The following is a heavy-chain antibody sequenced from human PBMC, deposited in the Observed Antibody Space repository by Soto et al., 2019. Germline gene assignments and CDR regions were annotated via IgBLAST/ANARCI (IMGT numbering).Heavy chain of an antibody. V-gene: IGHV3-15*01. D-gene: IGHD1-7*01. CDR2: IKRRTDGGTT. CDR1: GFTFSNAW. CDR3: NSGWNSDY. J-gene: IGHJ4*02. Sequence: GGSLRLSCAASGFTFSNAWMSWVRQAPGKGLEWVGRIKRRTDGGTTEYAAAVKGRFTISRDDSKNTLYLQMNSLKTEDTAVYYCNSGWNSDYWGQGTLVTVS.